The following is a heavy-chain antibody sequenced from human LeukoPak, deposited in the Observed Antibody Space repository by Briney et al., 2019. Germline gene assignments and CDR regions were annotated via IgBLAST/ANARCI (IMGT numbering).Heavy chain of an antibody. Sequence: SVKVSCKASGGTFSSYAISWVRQAPGQGLEWMGRIIPIFGTANYAQKFQGRVTITTDESTSTAYMELSSLRSEDTAVYYCARGGYYDSSGYPDYWGQGTLVTVS. D-gene: IGHD3-22*01. CDR3: ARGGYYDSSGYPDY. CDR1: GGTFSSYA. V-gene: IGHV1-69*05. J-gene: IGHJ4*02. CDR2: IIPIFGTA.